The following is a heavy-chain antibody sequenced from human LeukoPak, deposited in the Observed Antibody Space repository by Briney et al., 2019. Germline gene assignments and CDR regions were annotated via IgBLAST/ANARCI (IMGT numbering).Heavy chain of an antibody. J-gene: IGHJ4*02. V-gene: IGHV3-20*04. D-gene: IGHD5-18*01. Sequence: PGGSLRLSCAASGFTFDDYGMSWLRQAPGKGLEWVSGINWNGGSTGYADSVKGRFTVSRDNAKNSLYQQMNSLRAEDTALYYCARFPKSGYSYGYYFDYWGQGTLVTVSS. CDR2: INWNGGST. CDR3: ARFPKSGYSYGYYFDY. CDR1: GFTFDDYG.